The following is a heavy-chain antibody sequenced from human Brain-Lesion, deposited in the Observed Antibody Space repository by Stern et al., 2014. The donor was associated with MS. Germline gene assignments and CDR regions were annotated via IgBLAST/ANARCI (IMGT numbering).Heavy chain of an antibody. CDR3: ARGERWFDS. V-gene: IGHV3-74*01. J-gene: IGHJ5*01. Sequence: EMPLVESGGGFVQPGGSLRLSCAASGFTFSNYWMHWVRQAPGQGLVWVSRVNNDGRRTSYADSVKGRFTMSRDNAKNTLYLQMNSLRVEDTAIYYCARGERWFDSWGQGTLVTVSS. CDR1: GFTFSNYW. CDR2: VNNDGRRT.